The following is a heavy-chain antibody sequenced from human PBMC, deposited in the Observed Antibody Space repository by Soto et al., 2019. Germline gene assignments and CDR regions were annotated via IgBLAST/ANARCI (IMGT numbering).Heavy chain of an antibody. CDR2: ITGSGGST. D-gene: IGHD4-17*01. V-gene: IGHV3-23*01. CDR1: RFTFSTYA. CDR3: AKDRYGDYGGIDY. J-gene: IGHJ4*02. Sequence: GGSLRLSSAASRFTFSTYAMIWARQAPEKRLEWVSVITGSGGSTYYADSVKGRFTISRDTSKNTLFLQMNSLRAEDTAVYYCAKDRYGDYGGIDYWGQGTMVTVSS.